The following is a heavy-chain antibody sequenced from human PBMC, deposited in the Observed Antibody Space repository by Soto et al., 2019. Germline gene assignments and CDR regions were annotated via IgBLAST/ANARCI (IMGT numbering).Heavy chain of an antibody. J-gene: IGHJ4*02. CDR3: ARDPGRDSPIDY. CDR2: IWHDGGEK. D-gene: IGHD3-22*01. V-gene: IGHV3-33*01. Sequence: QVQLVESGGGVVQPGRSLRLSCTASGFTLSDYGMHWVRQAPGKGLEWVAVIWHDGGEKYYADSVTGRFTISRDNSKNTVHLQTDSLGTEDTALYYCARDPGRDSPIDYWGQGTRVTVSS. CDR1: GFTLSDYG.